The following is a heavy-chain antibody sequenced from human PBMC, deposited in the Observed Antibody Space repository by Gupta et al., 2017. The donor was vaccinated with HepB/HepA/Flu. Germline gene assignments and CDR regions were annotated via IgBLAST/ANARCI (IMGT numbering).Heavy chain of an antibody. J-gene: IGHJ6*03. Sequence: GQGLEWMGWINPNSGGTNYAQNFQGRVTMSRDTSISTAYLELSRLRSDDTAVYYCARERGEWEPYYYMDVWGKRTTVTVSS. CDR2: INPNSGGT. CDR3: ARERGEWEPYYYMDV. V-gene: IGHV1-2*02. D-gene: IGHD1-26*01.